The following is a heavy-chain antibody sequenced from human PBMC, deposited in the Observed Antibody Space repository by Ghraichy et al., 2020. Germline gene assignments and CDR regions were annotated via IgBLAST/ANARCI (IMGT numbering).Heavy chain of an antibody. J-gene: IGHJ6*02. D-gene: IGHD6-19*01. Sequence: LSLTCIVSGGSISSTTHYWGWIRQPPGTGLEWIGSIYYSGSTHYNPSLKSRVTVSVDTSKNQFSLKLTSVTAADTALYYCVRNSTVAARSRAADVWGQGTTVTVSS. CDR3: VRNSTVAARSRAADV. CDR2: IYYSGST. CDR1: GGSISSTTHY. V-gene: IGHV4-39*01.